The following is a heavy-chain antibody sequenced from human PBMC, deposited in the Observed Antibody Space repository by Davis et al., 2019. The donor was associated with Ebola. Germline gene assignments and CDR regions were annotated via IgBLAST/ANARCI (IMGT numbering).Heavy chain of an antibody. D-gene: IGHD4-23*01. CDR2: IYYSGST. J-gene: IGHJ2*01. V-gene: IGHV4-39*01. CDR3: ARHQAVVTSYWYFDL. CDR1: GGSISSSSYY. Sequence: PSETLSLTCTVSGGSISSSSYYWGWIRQPPGKGLEWIGSIYYSGSTYYNPSLKSRVTISVDTSKNQFSLKLSSVTAADTAVYYCARHQAVVTSYWYFDLWGRGTLVTVSS.